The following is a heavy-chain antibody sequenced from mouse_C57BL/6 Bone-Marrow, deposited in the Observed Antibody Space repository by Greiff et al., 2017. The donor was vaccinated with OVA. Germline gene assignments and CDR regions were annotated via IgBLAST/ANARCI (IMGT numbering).Heavy chain of an antibody. CDR2: IDPSDSYT. CDR1: GYTFTSYW. J-gene: IGHJ2*01. D-gene: IGHD1-1*01. Sequence: QVQLLQPGAELVRPGTSVKLSCKASGYTFTSYWMHWVKQRPGQGLEWIGVIDPSDSYTNYNQKSKGKATLAVDTSSSTAYMQLSSLAYKDSAVSYWARWGDYGSFEYWGQGTTLTVSS. CDR3: ARWGDYGSFEY. V-gene: IGHV1-59*01.